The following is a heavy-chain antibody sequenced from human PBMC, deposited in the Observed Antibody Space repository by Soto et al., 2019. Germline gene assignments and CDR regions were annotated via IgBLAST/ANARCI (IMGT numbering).Heavy chain of an antibody. Sequence: QVQLQESGPGLVKPSQTLSLTCTVSGGSISSGGYYWSWIRQHPGKGLEWIGYIYYRGSTYYNPSLKSRVTISVDTSKNQFSLKLSSVTAAYTAVYYCARVTYYYDSSGYYRTYYFDYWGQGTLVTVSS. V-gene: IGHV4-31*03. CDR1: GGSISSGGYY. CDR3: ARVTYYYDSSGYYRTYYFDY. J-gene: IGHJ4*02. CDR2: IYYRGST. D-gene: IGHD3-22*01.